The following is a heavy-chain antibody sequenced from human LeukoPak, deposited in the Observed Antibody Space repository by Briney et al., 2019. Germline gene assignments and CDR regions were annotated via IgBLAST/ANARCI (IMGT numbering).Heavy chain of an antibody. V-gene: IGHV3-11*01. CDR3: EAMATIPPLDDY. CDR2: ISSSGSAT. J-gene: IGHJ4*02. D-gene: IGHD5-24*01. Sequence: GGSLRLSCAGSGFRFSDYFMSWVRQAPGKGLEWVSYISSSGSATTYADSVRGRFTVSRDNAMNSLYLQMNSLRAEDTAVYYCEAMATIPPLDDYWGQGTLVTVSS. CDR1: GFRFSDYF.